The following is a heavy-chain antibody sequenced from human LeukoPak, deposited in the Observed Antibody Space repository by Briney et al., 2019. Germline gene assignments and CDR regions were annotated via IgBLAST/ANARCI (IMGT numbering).Heavy chain of an antibody. D-gene: IGHD2-2*01. CDR3: AGSTSCPSCWFDP. Sequence: PSETLSLTCTVSGGSISSGGYYWSWIRQHPGKGLEWIGYIYYSGSTYYNPSLKSRVTISVDTSKNQFSLKLSSVTAADTAVYYCAGSTSCPSCWFDPWGQGTLVTVSS. CDR1: GGSISSGGYY. J-gene: IGHJ5*02. V-gene: IGHV4-31*03. CDR2: IYYSGST.